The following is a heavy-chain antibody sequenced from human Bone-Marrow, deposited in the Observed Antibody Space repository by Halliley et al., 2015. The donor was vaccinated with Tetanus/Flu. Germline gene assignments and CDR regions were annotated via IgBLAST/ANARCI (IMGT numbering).Heavy chain of an antibody. J-gene: IGHJ2*01. CDR2: ISRSSIYI. D-gene: IGHD2-8*01. Sequence: AVSGFIFSDYAMNWVRQPPGKGLEWVSSISRSSIYIFYADSLKGRFTISRDDAKNSLDLQMNSLRDEDTAFYYCARGRGYCTSSRCSMNFDLWGRGTLVTVSS. CDR3: ARGRGYCTSSRCSMNFDL. V-gene: IGHV3-21*01. CDR1: GFIFSDYA.